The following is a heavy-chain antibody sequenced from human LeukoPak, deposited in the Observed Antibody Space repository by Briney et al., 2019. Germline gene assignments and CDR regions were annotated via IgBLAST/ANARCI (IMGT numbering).Heavy chain of an antibody. Sequence: ASVKVSCKASGYTFTSYGINWVRQATGQGLEWMGWMNPNSGNTGYAQKFQGRVTMTRNTSISTAYMELSSLRSEDTAVYYCARGSQRITMVRGVIKGKDAFDIWGQGTMVTVSS. D-gene: IGHD3-10*01. CDR3: ARGSQRITMVRGVIKGKDAFDI. CDR2: MNPNSGNT. J-gene: IGHJ3*02. V-gene: IGHV1-8*02. CDR1: GYTFTSYG.